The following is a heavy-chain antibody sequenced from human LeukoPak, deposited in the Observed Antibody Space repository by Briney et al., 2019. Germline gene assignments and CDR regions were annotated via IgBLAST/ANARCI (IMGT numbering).Heavy chain of an antibody. D-gene: IGHD6-19*01. CDR2: IYYSGST. CDR3: ASLWSSGGFDY. J-gene: IGHJ4*02. V-gene: IGHV4-39*01. CDR1: GGFISSSSYF. Sequence: KPSGTLSLTCTVSGGFISSSSYFWGWIRQPPGKGLEWIGSIYYSGSTSYNTSLKSRVTISVDTPKNQFSLKLSFVTAADTAVYYCASLWSSGGFDYWGQGTLVTVSS.